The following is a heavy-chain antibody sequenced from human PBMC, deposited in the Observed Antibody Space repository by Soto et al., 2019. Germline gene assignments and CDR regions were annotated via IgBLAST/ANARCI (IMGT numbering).Heavy chain of an antibody. D-gene: IGHD4-17*01. Sequence: QVQLQESGPGLVKPSGTLALTCAVSGDSISSSNWWSWVRQPPGKGLEWIGEIYHSGSTNYNPSLQRRXXIXVXXSKNQFSLKLSSVTAADTAVYSCARVRPTVTRFDYWGQGTLVTVSS. CDR2: IYHSGST. CDR3: ARVRPTVTRFDY. CDR1: GDSISSSNW. V-gene: IGHV4-4*02. J-gene: IGHJ4*02.